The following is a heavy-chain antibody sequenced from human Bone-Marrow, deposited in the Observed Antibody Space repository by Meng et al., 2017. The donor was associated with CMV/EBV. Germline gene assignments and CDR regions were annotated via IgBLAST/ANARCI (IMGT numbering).Heavy chain of an antibody. J-gene: IGHJ5*02. CDR1: GYSFTSYW. CDR2: IYPGDSDT. Sequence: GESLKISCKGSGYSFTSYWIGWVRQMPGKGLEWMGIIYPGDSDTRYSPSFQGQVTISADKSISTAYLQWSSLKASDTAMYYCARLEQRRDGYNGLYPCGQGTLVTVSS. D-gene: IGHD5-24*01. CDR3: ARLEQRRDGYNGLYP. V-gene: IGHV5-51*01.